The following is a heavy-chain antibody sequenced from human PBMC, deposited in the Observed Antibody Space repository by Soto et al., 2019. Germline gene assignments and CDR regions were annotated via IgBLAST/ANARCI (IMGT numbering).Heavy chain of an antibody. V-gene: IGHV3-9*01. Sequence: EVQLVESGGGLVQPGRSLRLSCAASGFTFDDYSMHWVRQAPGKGLEWVSGISWNSGSIGYADSVKGRFTISRDNAKNYLYLQMKSLRAEDTAWYYCARLGTYYDFWITSLRDAFDLWGQGTIVTVSS. CDR2: ISWNSGSI. J-gene: IGHJ3*01. CDR3: ARLGTYYDFWITSLRDAFDL. CDR1: GFTFDDYS. D-gene: IGHD3-3*01.